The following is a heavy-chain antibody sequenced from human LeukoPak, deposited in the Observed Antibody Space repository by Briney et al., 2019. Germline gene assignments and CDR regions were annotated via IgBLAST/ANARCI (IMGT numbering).Heavy chain of an antibody. CDR3: ANGDVG. CDR1: GFTFSTYA. V-gene: IGHV3-23*01. Sequence: AGGSLRLSCAASGFTFSTYAMSWVRQAPGKGLEWVSAISASGGTTYYADSVKGRFTISRDNSKNTLYLQTNRLRAEDTAVYYCANGDVGWGQGTLVTVSS. J-gene: IGHJ4*02. CDR2: ISASGGTT.